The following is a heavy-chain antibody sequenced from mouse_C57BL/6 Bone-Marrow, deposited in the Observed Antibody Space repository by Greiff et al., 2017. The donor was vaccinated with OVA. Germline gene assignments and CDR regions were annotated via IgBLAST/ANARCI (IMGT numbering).Heavy chain of an antibody. CDR1: GFSLTSYA. CDR3: ARNWGYYGSSYAMDY. CDR2: IWTGGGT. Sequence: VKLVESGPGLVAPSQSLSITCTVSGFSLTSYAISWVRQPPGKGLEWLGVIWTGGGTNYNSALKSRLSISKDNSKSQVFLKMNSLQTDDTARYYCARNWGYYGSSYAMDYWGQGTSVTVSS. D-gene: IGHD1-1*01. J-gene: IGHJ4*01. V-gene: IGHV2-9-1*01.